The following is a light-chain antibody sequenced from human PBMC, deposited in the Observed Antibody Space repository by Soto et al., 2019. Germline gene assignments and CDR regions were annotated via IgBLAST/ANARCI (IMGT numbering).Light chain of an antibody. V-gene: IGKV1-27*01. J-gene: IGKJ4*01. CDR3: QEYKNAPLT. CDR1: QDINNY. CDR2: AAS. Sequence: EIQMTQAPSSLSASVGDRVTITCRASQDINNYLAWYQQKPGKVPKLLIYAASSLQSGVPSRFSGSGSGTDFTLTISSLQPEDVATYYCQEYKNAPLTFGGGTKVDIK.